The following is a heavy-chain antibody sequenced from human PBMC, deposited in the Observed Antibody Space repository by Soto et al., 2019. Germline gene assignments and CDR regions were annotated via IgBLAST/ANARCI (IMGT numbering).Heavy chain of an antibody. J-gene: IGHJ4*02. CDR1: GLTFSSYA. CDR3: AKSKDSSQAGYYFDY. CDR2: ISVSGGST. Sequence: GGSLRLSCAASGLTFSSYAMSWVRQAPGKGLEWVSAISVSGGSTYYADSVKGRFTISRDNSKNTLHLQINSLRAEDTAVYYCAKSKDSSQAGYYFDYWGQGTLVTVSS. V-gene: IGHV3-23*01.